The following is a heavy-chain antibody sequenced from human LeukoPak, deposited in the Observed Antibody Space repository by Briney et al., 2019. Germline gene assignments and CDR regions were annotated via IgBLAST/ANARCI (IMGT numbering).Heavy chain of an antibody. D-gene: IGHD3-3*01. Sequence: SETLSLTCTVSGGSISSYYWSWIRQPPGKGLEWIGYIYYSGSTNYNPSLKSRVTISVDTSKNQFSLKLSSMTAADPAAYYCSRTYYDFWSGYSYYYMDVWGKGTTVTVSS. V-gene: IGHV4-59*12. J-gene: IGHJ6*03. CDR3: SRTYYDFWSGYSYYYMDV. CDR2: IYYSGST. CDR1: GGSISSYY.